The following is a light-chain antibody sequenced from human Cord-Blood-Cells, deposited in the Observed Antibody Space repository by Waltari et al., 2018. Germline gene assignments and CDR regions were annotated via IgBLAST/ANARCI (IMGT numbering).Light chain of an antibody. CDR3: RSYAGSNNYV. CDR1: SSDVGGYNY. CDR2: EVS. V-gene: IGLV2-8*01. Sequence: QSALTQPPSASGSPGQSVTLSCTGTSSDVGGYNYLPWYQQHPGKAPKLMIYEVSKRPSGVPDRFSGSKSGNTASLTVSGLQAEDEADYYCRSYAGSNNYVFGTGTKVTVL. J-gene: IGLJ1*01.